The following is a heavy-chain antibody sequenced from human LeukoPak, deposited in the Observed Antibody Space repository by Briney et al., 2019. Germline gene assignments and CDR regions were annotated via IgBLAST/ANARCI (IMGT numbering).Heavy chain of an antibody. Sequence: ASVKVSCKASGYTFTGYYMHWVRQAPGQGLEWMGRIDPNNGDAKYAQNFQGRVTMTRDTSSSTFYLELSRLRSDDTAFYYCARDPGDPRSYWYFDLWGRGTLVTVS. D-gene: IGHD3-16*01. CDR3: ARDPGDPRSYWYFDL. CDR1: GYTFTGYY. J-gene: IGHJ2*01. V-gene: IGHV1-2*02. CDR2: IDPNNGDA.